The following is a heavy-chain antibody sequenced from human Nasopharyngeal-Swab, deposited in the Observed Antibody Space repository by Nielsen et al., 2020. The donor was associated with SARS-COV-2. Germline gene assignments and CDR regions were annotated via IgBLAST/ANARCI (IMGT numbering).Heavy chain of an antibody. J-gene: IGHJ6*03. CDR1: GDSISSSTYY. Sequence: SETLSLTCTVSGDSISSSTYYWGWIRQPPGKGLEWIGSIYYSGSTYYSPSLKSRVTISVDTSKNQFSLKLSSVTAADTAVYYCARRKEGVVPAALGMVFYYYYYMDVWGKGTTVTVSS. V-gene: IGHV4-39*01. CDR3: ARRKEGVVPAALGMVFYYYYYMDV. CDR2: IYYSGST. D-gene: IGHD2-2*01.